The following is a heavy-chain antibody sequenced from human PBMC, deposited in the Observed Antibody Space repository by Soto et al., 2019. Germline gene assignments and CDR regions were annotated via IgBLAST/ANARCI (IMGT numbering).Heavy chain of an antibody. Sequence: GGSLRLSCAASGFTFSSYWMSWVRQAPGKGLEWVANIKQDGSEKYYVDSVKGRFTISRDNAKNSLYLQMNSLRAEDTAVYYCAGVRIGYYYGMDVWGQGTTVTVSS. V-gene: IGHV3-7*03. CDR2: IKQDGSEK. J-gene: IGHJ6*02. D-gene: IGHD1-26*01. CDR3: AGVRIGYYYGMDV. CDR1: GFTFSSYW.